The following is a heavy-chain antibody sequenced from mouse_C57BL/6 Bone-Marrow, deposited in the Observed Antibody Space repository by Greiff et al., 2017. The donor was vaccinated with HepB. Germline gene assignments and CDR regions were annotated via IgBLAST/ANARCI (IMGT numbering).Heavy chain of an antibody. CDR3: ARFLNYDDGAGAMDY. Sequence: EVQGVESGGGLVQPGGSLSLSCAASGFTFTDYYMSWVRQPPGKALEWLGFIRNKAHGYTTEYSASVKGRFTISRDNSQSILYLQMNALRAEDSATYYCARFLNYDDGAGAMDYWGQGTSVTVSS. CDR2: IRNKAHGYTT. CDR1: GFTFTDYY. V-gene: IGHV7-3*01. J-gene: IGHJ4*01. D-gene: IGHD2-4*01.